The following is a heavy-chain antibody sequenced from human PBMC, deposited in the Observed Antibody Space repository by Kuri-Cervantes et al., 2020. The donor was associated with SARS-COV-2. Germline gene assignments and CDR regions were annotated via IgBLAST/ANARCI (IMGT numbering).Heavy chain of an antibody. V-gene: IGHV3-7*01. Sequence: GGSLRLSCAASGFTFSNAWMSWVRQAPGKGLEWVANIKQDGSEKYYVDSVKGRFTISRDNAKNSLYLQMNSLRAEDTAVYYCAREYYYDSSGDYWGQGTLVTVSS. CDR2: IKQDGSEK. CDR1: GFTFSNAW. CDR3: AREYYYDSSGDY. D-gene: IGHD3-22*01. J-gene: IGHJ4*02.